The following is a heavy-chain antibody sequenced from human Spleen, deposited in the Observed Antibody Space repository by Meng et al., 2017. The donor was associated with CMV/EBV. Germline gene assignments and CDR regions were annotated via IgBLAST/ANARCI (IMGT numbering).Heavy chain of an antibody. J-gene: IGHJ4*02. D-gene: IGHD4-11*01. V-gene: IGHV3-23*01. CDR2: ISGSRGGT. Sequence: LSLTCAASGFTFSTYAMSWVRQAPGKGLEWVSDISGSRGGTHYAHSVNGRFTISRDNSKNTLYLQMNSLRAEDTAVYYGAKDLGNSNHRFDYWGQGTLVTVSS. CDR3: AKDLGNSNHRFDY. CDR1: GFTFSTYA.